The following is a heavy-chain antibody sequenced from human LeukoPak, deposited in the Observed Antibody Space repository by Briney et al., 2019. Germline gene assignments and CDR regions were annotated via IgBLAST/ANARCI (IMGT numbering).Heavy chain of an antibody. J-gene: IGHJ4*02. Sequence: GGSLRLSCAASGFTFNTYWMTWVRQAPGKGLEWVSVIYSGGSTFYADSVKGRFTISRDNSKNTLYLQMNSLRAEDTAVYYCATGNYWGQGTLVTVSS. CDR3: ATGNY. D-gene: IGHD1-1*01. CDR1: GFTFNTYW. CDR2: IYSGGST. V-gene: IGHV3-53*01.